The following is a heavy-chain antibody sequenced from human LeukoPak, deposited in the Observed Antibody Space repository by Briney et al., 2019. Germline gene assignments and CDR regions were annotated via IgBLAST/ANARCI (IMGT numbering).Heavy chain of an antibody. Sequence: GGSLRLSCVASGFSFSTYSLNWVRQAPGKGLEWISHMSSIGGTTYHADSVKGRFTTSRDNAKNSLYLQMNSLRDEDTAVYYCTRDQHQFYYYGLDVWGQGTTVTVSS. CDR2: MSSIGGTT. CDR1: GFSFSTYS. J-gene: IGHJ6*02. V-gene: IGHV3-48*02. CDR3: TRDQHQFYYYGLDV.